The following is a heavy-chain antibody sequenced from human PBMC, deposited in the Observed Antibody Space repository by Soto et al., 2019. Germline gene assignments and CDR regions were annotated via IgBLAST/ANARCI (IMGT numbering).Heavy chain of an antibody. Sequence: EVQLVESGGGLVKPGGSLRLSCAASGFTFSSYRMNWVRQAPGKGLEWVSSISSSSSYIYYTDSVKGRFTISRDNAKNSLYLQMNSLRAEDTAVYYCAREGVTGLRYYYYMDVWGKGTTVTVSS. V-gene: IGHV3-21*01. D-gene: IGHD3-10*01. CDR2: ISSSSSYI. CDR3: AREGVTGLRYYYYMDV. J-gene: IGHJ6*03. CDR1: GFTFSSYR.